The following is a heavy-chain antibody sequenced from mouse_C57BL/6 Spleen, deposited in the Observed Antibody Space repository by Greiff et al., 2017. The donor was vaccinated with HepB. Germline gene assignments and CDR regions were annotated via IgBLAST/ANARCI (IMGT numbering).Heavy chain of an antibody. CDR2: IYPGSGST. V-gene: IGHV1-55*01. D-gene: IGHD3-3*01. CDR3: ARDGKLGGYAMDY. Sequence: QVQLQQPGAELVKPGASVKMSCKASGYTFTSYWITWVKQRPGQGLEWIGDIYPGSGSTNYNEKFKSKATLTVDTSSSTAYMQLSSLTAEDSAVYYCARDGKLGGYAMDYWGQGTSVTVSS. J-gene: IGHJ4*01. CDR1: GYTFTSYW.